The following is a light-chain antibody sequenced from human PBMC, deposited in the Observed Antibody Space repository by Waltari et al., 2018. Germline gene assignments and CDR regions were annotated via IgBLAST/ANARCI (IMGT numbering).Light chain of an antibody. J-gene: IGKJ2*01. CDR3: QHAGSAPYS. V-gene: IGKV3-20*01. CDR1: LYILKDH. CDR2: GAS. Sequence: DIVLTQSPGTLSLSPGETAPLSCRTSLYILKDHLNWYQQKPGQAPRLFIYGASTRAIDSRARFSGSGFGTDFTLSIHRLVLEDFPVYYCQHAGSAPYSFGQGTTLEIK.